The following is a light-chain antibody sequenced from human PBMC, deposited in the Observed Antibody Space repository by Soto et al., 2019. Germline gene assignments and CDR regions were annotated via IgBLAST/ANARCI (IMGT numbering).Light chain of an antibody. CDR3: QQFNNYPWP. CDR1: QSISSW. Sequence: DIQMTQSPSTLSAPVGDRVTITCRASQSISSWLAWYQQKPGKAPKLLTYKASSLESGVPSRFSGSGSGTEFTLNISSLQPDDFATYYCQQFNNYPWPFGQGTRVEIK. V-gene: IGKV1-5*03. CDR2: KAS. J-gene: IGKJ1*01.